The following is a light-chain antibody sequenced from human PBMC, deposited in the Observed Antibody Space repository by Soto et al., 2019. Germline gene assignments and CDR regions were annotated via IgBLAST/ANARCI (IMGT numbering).Light chain of an antibody. CDR1: SSDVGGYNY. V-gene: IGLV2-8*01. Sequence: QSVLTQPPSASGSPGQSVAISCTGTSSDVGGYNYVSWYQRHPGKAPKLMIYEVNKRPSGVPDRFSGSKSGNTASLTVSGLQAEDGADYYCSSYAGSSNVFXTGTKVTVL. CDR3: SSYAGSSNV. J-gene: IGLJ1*01. CDR2: EVN.